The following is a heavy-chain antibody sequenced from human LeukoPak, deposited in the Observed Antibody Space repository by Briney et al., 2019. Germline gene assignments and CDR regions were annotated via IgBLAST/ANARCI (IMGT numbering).Heavy chain of an antibody. CDR2: VYYGRTT. CDR1: AASFISSSHH. Sequence: SETLSLTCTVSAASFISSSHHWGWIRQSPGKGLEWVGTVYYGRTTYYNPSLDGRVTISLATSANLFSLQLNSVTAADTAVYYCVRHDGRGGATMGAFDSWGQGSLVTVSS. V-gene: IGHV4-39*01. J-gene: IGHJ5*01. CDR3: VRHDGRGGATMGAFDS. D-gene: IGHD5-12*01.